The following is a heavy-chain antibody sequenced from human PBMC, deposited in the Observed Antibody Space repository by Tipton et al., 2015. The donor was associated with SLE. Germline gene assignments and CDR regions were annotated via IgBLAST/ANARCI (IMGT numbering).Heavy chain of an antibody. CDR3: TRDRGGYNLDAFDI. J-gene: IGHJ3*02. D-gene: IGHD5-24*01. V-gene: IGHV4-31*03. CDR2: IYHSGNT. Sequence: TLSLTCSVSGGSISSGGYFWSWIRQHPGKGLEWIGYIYHSGNTYYNPSLKSRLTISVDTSKNQFSLKLTSVTAADTAVYYCTRDRGGYNLDAFDIRGQGTMVTVSS. CDR1: GGSISSGGYF.